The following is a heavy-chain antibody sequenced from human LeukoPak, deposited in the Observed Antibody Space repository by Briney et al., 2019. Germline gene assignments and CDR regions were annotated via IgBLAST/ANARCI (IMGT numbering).Heavy chain of an antibody. J-gene: IGHJ4*02. CDR1: GFTFSDYS. D-gene: IGHD3-22*01. V-gene: IGHV3-30*02. Sequence: GGSLRLSCAASGFTFSDYSMHWVRQAPGKGLEWVAFIRDDGSNEYYADSVKGRFTISRDNSKNTLYLQMNSLRAEDTAVYYCARFSSGYYYAFDYWGQGTLVTVSS. CDR3: ARFSSGYYYAFDY. CDR2: IRDDGSNE.